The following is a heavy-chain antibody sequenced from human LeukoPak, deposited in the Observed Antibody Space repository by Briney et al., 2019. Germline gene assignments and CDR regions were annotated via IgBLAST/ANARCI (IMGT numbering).Heavy chain of an antibody. J-gene: IGHJ4*02. D-gene: IGHD2-15*01. CDR2: INHSGRT. CDR3: ALVVVAATLFDY. Sequence: SETLSLTCAVYGGSFSGYYWSWIRQPPGKGLEWIGEINHSGRTNYNPSPKRRVTISVDTSKNQFSLKLSSVTAADTAVYYCALVVVAATLFDYWGQGTLVTVSS. V-gene: IGHV4-34*01. CDR1: GGSFSGYY.